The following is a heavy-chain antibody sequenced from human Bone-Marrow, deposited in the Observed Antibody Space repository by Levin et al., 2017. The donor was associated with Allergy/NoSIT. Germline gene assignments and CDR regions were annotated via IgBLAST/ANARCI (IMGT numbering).Heavy chain of an antibody. CDR1: GYTFSGYY. CDR2: INPKSGDT. CDR3: AKGGAEDYGDY. Sequence: ASVKVSCKASGYTFSGYYLLWVRQAPGQGLEWMGWINPKSGDTKYAQKFEGRVTMTRNTSISTAYMELSSLTSDDTAVYYCAKGGAEDYGDYWGQGALVTVS. V-gene: IGHV1-2*02. J-gene: IGHJ4*02. D-gene: IGHD3-16*01.